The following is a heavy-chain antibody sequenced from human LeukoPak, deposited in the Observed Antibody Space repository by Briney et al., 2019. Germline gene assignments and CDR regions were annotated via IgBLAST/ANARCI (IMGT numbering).Heavy chain of an antibody. J-gene: IGHJ5*02. V-gene: IGHV1-2*02. D-gene: IGHD3-10*01. CDR3: ARGTRLYGSGSYYEAYP. CDR2: INPNSGET. CDR1: GYTFTGYY. Sequence: GASVNVSCKSSGYTFTGYYMHWVRQAPGQGLEWMGWINPNSGETNYAQKFRGRVIMNRERSINTPYMAVSGQRSDDCAVYYFARGTRLYGSGSYYEAYPWGQGTLVTVSS.